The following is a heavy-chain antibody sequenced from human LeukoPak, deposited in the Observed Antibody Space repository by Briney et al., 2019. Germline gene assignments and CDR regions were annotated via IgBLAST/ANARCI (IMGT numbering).Heavy chain of an antibody. CDR3: AKDMGGYDFHDAFDI. J-gene: IGHJ3*02. CDR1: GFTFDDYA. V-gene: IGHV3-9*01. CDR2: ISWNSGSI. D-gene: IGHD5-12*01. Sequence: GRSLRLSCAASGFTFDDYAMHWVRQAPGKGLEWVSGISWNSGSIGYADSVKGRFTISRDNAKNSLYLQMNSLRAEDTALYYCAKDMGGYDFHDAFDIWGQGTMVTVSS.